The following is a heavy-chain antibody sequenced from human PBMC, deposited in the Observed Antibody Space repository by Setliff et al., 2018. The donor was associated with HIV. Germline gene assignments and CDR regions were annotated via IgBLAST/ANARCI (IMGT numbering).Heavy chain of an antibody. CDR1: GFTFNNYG. J-gene: IGHJ3*01. Sequence: GGSLRLSCVGSGFTFNNYGMHWVRQAPGKGLGWVAVIWYDGSDGFYADSVQGRFTLSRDNSRNTVYLQMNDLRAEDTALYYCVRDLMPTVSGEISPDAFGVWGQGTMVTVSS. CDR2: IWYDGSDG. V-gene: IGHV3-33*01. D-gene: IGHD4-4*01. CDR3: VRDLMPTVSGEISPDAFGV.